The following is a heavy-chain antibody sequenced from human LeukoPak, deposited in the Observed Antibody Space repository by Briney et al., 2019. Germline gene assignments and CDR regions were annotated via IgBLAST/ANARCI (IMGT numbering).Heavy chain of an antibody. CDR2: IYHSGST. D-gene: IGHD3-10*01. CDR1: GGSISSGGYS. CDR3: ASVLLWFGELSSPKEYFQH. V-gene: IGHV4-30-2*01. J-gene: IGHJ1*01. Sequence: SGTLSLTCAVSGGSISSGGYSWSWIRQPPGKGLEWIGYIYHSGSTYYNPSLKSRVTISVDRSKNQFSLKLSSVTAADTAVYYCASVLLWFGELSSPKEYFQHWGQGTLVTVSS.